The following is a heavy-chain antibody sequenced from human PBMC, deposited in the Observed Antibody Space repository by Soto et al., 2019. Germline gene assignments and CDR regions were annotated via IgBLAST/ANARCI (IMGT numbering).Heavy chain of an antibody. V-gene: IGHV1-3*01. Sequence: ASVKVSCKASGYPFTNYGIHWVRQAPGQRLEWMGWINAGNGNTKYSQRFQGRVTITRVTSATTAYMELSSLRSEDTAMYFCARSGYSSGWYHWYFDFWGRGTLVTVSS. D-gene: IGHD6-19*01. J-gene: IGHJ2*01. CDR2: INAGNGNT. CDR1: GYPFTNYG. CDR3: ARSGYSSGWYHWYFDF.